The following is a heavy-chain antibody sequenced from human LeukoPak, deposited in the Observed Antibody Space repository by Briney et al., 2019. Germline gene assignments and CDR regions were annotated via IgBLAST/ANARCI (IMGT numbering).Heavy chain of an antibody. CDR1: GVTFSNAW. Sequence: AGSLTLSCAASGVTFSNAWLSWVRQAPGKGLEWVGRIKRKTDGGTTDYAAPVKGRFTISRDDSKNTLYLQMNSLKTEDTAVYYCTTDQNYYDSSGHGDYFDYWGQGTLVTASS. V-gene: IGHV3-15*01. J-gene: IGHJ4*02. D-gene: IGHD3-22*01. CDR3: TTDQNYYDSSGHGDYFDY. CDR2: IKRKTDGGTT.